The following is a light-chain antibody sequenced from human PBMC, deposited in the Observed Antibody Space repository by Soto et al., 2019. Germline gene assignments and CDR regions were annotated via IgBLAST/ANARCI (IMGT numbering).Light chain of an antibody. Sequence: ETVMTQSPGTLSMSPGERATLSCRASQSVGSNLAWYQQKPGQAPRLLIYSVSTRATGIPARFSGSGSGTEFTLTISSLQSEDFAVYYCQQYNNWSFGQGTRLEL. CDR2: SVS. V-gene: IGKV3-15*01. CDR3: QQYNNWS. J-gene: IGKJ5*01. CDR1: QSVGSN.